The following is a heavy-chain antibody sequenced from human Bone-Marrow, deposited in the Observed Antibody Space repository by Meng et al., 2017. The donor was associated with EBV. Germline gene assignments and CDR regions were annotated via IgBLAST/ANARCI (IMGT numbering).Heavy chain of an antibody. CDR2: INPSGGST. CDR3: ARNSRDGYNGFDY. V-gene: IGHV1-46*01. D-gene: IGHD5-24*01. Sequence: QVQLVQSGAEVKKPGSSAKVSCKAAGGTFSSYAISWVRQAPGQGLEWMGIINPSGGSTSYAQKFQGRVTMTRDTSTSTVYMELSSLRSEDTAVYYCARNSRDGYNGFDYWGQGTLVTVSS. CDR1: GGTFSSYA. J-gene: IGHJ4*02.